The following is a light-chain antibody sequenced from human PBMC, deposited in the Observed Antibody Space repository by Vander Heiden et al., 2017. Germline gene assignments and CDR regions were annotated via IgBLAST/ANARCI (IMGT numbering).Light chain of an antibody. CDR2: GAS. CDR3: QQYGSSPSIT. J-gene: IGKJ5*01. V-gene: IGKV3-20*01. Sequence: EIVLTQSPGTPSLSPGERAPLPCRASQSVSSSYLAWYQQKPGQAPRLLIDGASSRATGIPDRFSGSGCGTDFTLTISRREPEDFAVYYCQQYGSSPSITFGQGTRLEIK. CDR1: QSVSSSY.